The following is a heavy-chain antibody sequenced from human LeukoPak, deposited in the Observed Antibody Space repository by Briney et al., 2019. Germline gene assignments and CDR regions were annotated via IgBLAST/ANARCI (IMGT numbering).Heavy chain of an antibody. D-gene: IGHD3-22*01. CDR3: ARVSVYYDSSGYTKVEDAFDI. CDR2: IYYSGST. CDR1: GGSISSYY. Sequence: RTSETLSLTCTVSGGSISSYYWSWIRQPPGKGLEGIGYIYYSGSTNYNPSLKSRVTISVDTSKNQFSLKLSSVTAADTAVYYCARVSVYYDSSGYTKVEDAFDIWGQGTMVTVSS. V-gene: IGHV4-59*01. J-gene: IGHJ3*02.